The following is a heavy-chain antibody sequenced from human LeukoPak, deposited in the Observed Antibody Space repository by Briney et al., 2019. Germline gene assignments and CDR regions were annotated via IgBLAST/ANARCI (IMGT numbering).Heavy chain of an antibody. D-gene: IGHD2-15*01. Sequence: SVKVSCKASGGTFSSYAISWVRQAPGQGLEWMGGIIPIFGTANYAQKFQGRVTITADESTSTAYMELSSLRSEDTAVYYCARVSYRLGYCSGGSCHNRFDPWGQGTLVTVPS. CDR3: ARVSYRLGYCSGGSCHNRFDP. CDR1: GGTFSSYA. J-gene: IGHJ5*02. V-gene: IGHV1-69*13. CDR2: IIPIFGTA.